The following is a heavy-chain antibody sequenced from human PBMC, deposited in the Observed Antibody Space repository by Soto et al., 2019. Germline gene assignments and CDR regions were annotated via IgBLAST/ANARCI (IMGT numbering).Heavy chain of an antibody. CDR2: IDPNTGGA. V-gene: IGHV1-2*02. D-gene: IGHD6-13*01. J-gene: IGHJ6*02. CDR3: ARDPYSAAGMDV. Sequence: ASVKVSCKASGYTFTGYNLHRVRQAPGQGLEWMGWIDPNTGGANYAQKFRGRVTLTRDPSITTAYMDLSRLRSDDTAVYYCARDPYSAAGMDVWGQGTTVTVSS. CDR1: GYTFTGYN.